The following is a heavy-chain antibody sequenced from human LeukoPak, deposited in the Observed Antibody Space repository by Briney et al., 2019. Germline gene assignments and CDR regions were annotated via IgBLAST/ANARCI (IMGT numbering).Heavy chain of an antibody. J-gene: IGHJ4*02. CDR2: IYSGGST. CDR3: ARAYSGSYYDYFDY. V-gene: IGHV3-53*01. D-gene: IGHD1-26*01. Sequence: PGGSLRLSCAASGFTVSNNYMSWVRQAPGKGLEWVSVIYSGGSTYYADSVKGRFTISRDNSKNTLYLQMNSLRAEDTAVYYCARAYSGSYYDYFDYWGQGILVTVSS. CDR1: GFTVSNNY.